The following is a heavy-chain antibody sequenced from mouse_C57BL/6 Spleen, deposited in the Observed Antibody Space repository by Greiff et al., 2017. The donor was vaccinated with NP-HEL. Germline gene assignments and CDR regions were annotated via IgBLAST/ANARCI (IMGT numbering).Heavy chain of an antibody. J-gene: IGHJ4*01. CDR2: ILPGSGST. D-gene: IGHD3-2*02. Sequence: QVQLQQSGAELMKPGASVKLSCKATGYTFTGYWIEWVKQRPGHGLEWIGEILPGSGSTNYNEKFKGKATFTADTSSNTAYMQLSSLTTEDSAIYYCARSCGSSGYVDYYAKDYWGQGTSVTVSS. CDR1: GYTFTGYW. CDR3: ARSCGSSGYVDYYAKDY. V-gene: IGHV1-9*01.